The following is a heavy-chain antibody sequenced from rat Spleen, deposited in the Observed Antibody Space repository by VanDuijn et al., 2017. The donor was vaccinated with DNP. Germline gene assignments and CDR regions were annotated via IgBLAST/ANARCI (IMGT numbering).Heavy chain of an antibody. D-gene: IGHD5-1*01. J-gene: IGHJ2*01. V-gene: IGHV5-31*01. CDR2: LTSSADVT. CDR3: ARENWYYFDY. Sequence: EVQLVESGGGLVQPGGSLRLSCVASGFTFRDFYMTWIRQVPGKGLEWVASLTSSADVTYYSASVKGRFTISRDNAKSTLYLQMNSLRSEDTATYYCARENWYYFDYWGQGVMVTVSS. CDR1: GFTFRDFY.